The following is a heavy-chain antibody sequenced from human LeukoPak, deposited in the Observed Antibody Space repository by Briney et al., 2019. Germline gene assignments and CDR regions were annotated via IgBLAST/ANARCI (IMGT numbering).Heavy chain of an antibody. D-gene: IGHD3-10*01. V-gene: IGHV4-31*03. J-gene: IGHJ4*02. CDR3: AREGRYYGSGSYI. CDR1: GGSISSGGYY. CDR2: IYYSGST. Sequence: SETLSLTCTVSGGSISSGGYYWSWIRQHPGKGLEWIGYIYYSGSTYYNPSLKSRVTISVDTSKNQFSLKLSSVTAADTAVYYCAREGRYYGSGSYIWGQGTLVTVSS.